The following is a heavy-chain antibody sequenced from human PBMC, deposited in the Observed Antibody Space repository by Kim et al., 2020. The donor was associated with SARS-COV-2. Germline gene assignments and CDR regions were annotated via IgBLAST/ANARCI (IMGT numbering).Heavy chain of an antibody. J-gene: IGHJ4*02. V-gene: IGHV4-31*02. CDR2: ST. CDR3: ARGGGESYDY. Sequence: STYYTPSLKSRGTISVDTSKNHFSLKLSSVTAADTAVYYCARGGGESYDYWGQGTLVTVSS. D-gene: IGHD3-10*01.